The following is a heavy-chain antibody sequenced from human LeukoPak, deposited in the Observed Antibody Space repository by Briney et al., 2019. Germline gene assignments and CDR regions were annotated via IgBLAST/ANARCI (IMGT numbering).Heavy chain of an antibody. V-gene: IGHV3-30-3*01. CDR1: GFTFSSYA. CDR3: ARGYSYGYEEYYFDY. D-gene: IGHD5-18*01. J-gene: IGHJ4*02. Sequence: GRSLRLSCAASGFTFSSYAMHWVRQAPGKGLEWVAVISYDGSNKYYADSVKGRFTISRDNSKNTLYLQMNSLRAEDTAVYYCARGYSYGYEEYYFDYWGQGTLVTVSS. CDR2: ISYDGSNK.